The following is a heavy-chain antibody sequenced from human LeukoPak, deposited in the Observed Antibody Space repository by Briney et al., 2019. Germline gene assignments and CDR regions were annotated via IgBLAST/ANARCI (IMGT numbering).Heavy chain of an antibody. CDR1: GFTFSNYA. Sequence: GRSLRLFWAASGFTFSNYAMSWVRQTPGKGLEWVSGISGSGGTTDYADSVKGRFTISRDNSKNTLYLQMNSLRAEDTAVYYCAKLTLGYCSGGRCFFDYWGQGTLVTVSS. CDR2: ISGSGGTT. V-gene: IGHV3-23*01. D-gene: IGHD2-15*01. CDR3: AKLTLGYCSGGRCFFDY. J-gene: IGHJ4*02.